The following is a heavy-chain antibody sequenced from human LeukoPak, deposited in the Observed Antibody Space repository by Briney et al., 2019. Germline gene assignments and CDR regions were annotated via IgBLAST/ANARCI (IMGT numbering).Heavy chain of an antibody. CDR1: GFSFSSYA. V-gene: IGHV3-23*01. CDR3: AKRSGYTTGWFFDF. J-gene: IGHJ4*02. D-gene: IGHD6-19*01. Sequence: GGSLTLSCAASGFSFSSYAMSWVRQAPGKGLEWVSSISGSGDNTYYAESVKGRFTISRDNSKNTLFLQMNSLRAEDTAVFYCAKRSGYTTGWFFDFWGEGTLVTVSS. CDR2: ISGSGDNT.